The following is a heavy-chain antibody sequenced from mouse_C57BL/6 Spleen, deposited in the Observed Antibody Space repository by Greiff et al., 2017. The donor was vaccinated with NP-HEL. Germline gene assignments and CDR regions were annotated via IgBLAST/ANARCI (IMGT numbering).Heavy chain of an antibody. J-gene: IGHJ2*01. D-gene: IGHD2-4*01. CDR2: IRNKANGYTT. CDR1: GFTFTDYY. CDR3: ARYPGLRRGGNCFDY. Sequence: EVQVVESGGGLVQPGGSLSLSCAASGFTFTDYYMSWVRQPPGKALEWLGFIRNKANGYTTEYSASVKGRFTISSGNSQSILYLQMNALRAEDSAPYYCARYPGLRRGGNCFDYWGQGTTLTVSS. V-gene: IGHV7-3*01.